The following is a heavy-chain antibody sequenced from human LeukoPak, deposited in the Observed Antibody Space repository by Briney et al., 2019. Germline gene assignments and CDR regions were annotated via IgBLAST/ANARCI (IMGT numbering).Heavy chain of an antibody. CDR1: GGSISSSSYY. CDR2: IYYSGST. Sequence: PSETLSLTCTVSGGSISSSSYYWGWIRQPPGKGLEWIGSIYYSGSTYYNPSLKSRVTISVDTSKNQFSLKLSSVTAADTAVYYCARPGSRGYCFDYWGQGTLVTVSS. CDR3: ARPGSRGYCFDY. D-gene: IGHD2-15*01. V-gene: IGHV4-39*01. J-gene: IGHJ4*02.